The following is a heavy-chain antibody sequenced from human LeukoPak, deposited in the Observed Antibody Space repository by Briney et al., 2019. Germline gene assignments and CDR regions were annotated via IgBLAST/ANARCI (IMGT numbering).Heavy chain of an antibody. Sequence: ASVKVSCKASGYTFTSYYMHWVRQAPGQGLEWMGIINPSGGSTSYAQKFQGRVTITADESTSTAYMELSSLRSEDTAVYYCAREADYSGMDVWGQGTTVTVSS. V-gene: IGHV1-46*01. J-gene: IGHJ6*02. CDR2: INPSGGST. CDR3: AREADYSGMDV. CDR1: GYTFTSYY.